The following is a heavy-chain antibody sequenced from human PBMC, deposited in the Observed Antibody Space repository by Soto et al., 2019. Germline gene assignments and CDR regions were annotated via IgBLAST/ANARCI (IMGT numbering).Heavy chain of an antibody. CDR2: VSAYNGNT. CDR3: ARASRYYWNYMMY. D-gene: IGHD1-7*01. CDR1: GYTFSNDA. Sequence: QVQLVQSGAEVKKPGASVKVSCKASGYTFSNDAITWVRQAPGQGLEWMGWVSAYNGNTNYAQKFKGRVTMTTDTSTSTAYMEIRSLRYDATAVYFCARASRYYWNYMMYWGQGTLVPVSS. J-gene: IGHJ4*02. V-gene: IGHV1-18*01.